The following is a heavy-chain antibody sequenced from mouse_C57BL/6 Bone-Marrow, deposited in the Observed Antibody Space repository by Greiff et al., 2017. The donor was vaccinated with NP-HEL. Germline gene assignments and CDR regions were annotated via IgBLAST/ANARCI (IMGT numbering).Heavy chain of an antibody. CDR3: ARGDSYYSKTDYAMDY. CDR2: INPNNGGT. Sequence: SGPELVKPGASVKMSCKASGYTFTDYNMHWVKQSHGKSLEWIGYINPNNGGTSYNQKFKGKATLTVNKSSSTAYMELRSLTSEDSAVYYCARGDSYYSKTDYAMDYWGQGTSVTVSS. D-gene: IGHD2-5*01. V-gene: IGHV1-22*01. J-gene: IGHJ4*01. CDR1: GYTFTDYN.